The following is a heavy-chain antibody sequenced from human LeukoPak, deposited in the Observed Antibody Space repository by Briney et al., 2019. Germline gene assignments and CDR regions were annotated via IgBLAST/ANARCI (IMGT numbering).Heavy chain of an antibody. D-gene: IGHD2-2*01. V-gene: IGHV4-30-4*08. Sequence: SETLSLXCTVSGGSSSSGDYYWSWTRQPPGKGPEWIGYIYYSGSTYYNPSLKSRVTISVDTSKNQFSLKLSSVTAADTAVYYCARDCSSTSDVDAFDIWGQGTMVTVSS. CDR1: GGSSSSGDYY. CDR2: IYYSGST. J-gene: IGHJ3*02. CDR3: ARDCSSTSDVDAFDI.